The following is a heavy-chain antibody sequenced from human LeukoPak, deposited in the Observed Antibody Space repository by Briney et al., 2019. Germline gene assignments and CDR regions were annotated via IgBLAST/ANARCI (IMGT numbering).Heavy chain of an antibody. J-gene: IGHJ4*02. D-gene: IGHD1-26*01. V-gene: IGHV4-34*01. CDR2: INHSGST. Sequence: LRLSCAASGFTFSSYEMNWVRQAPGKGLEWIGEINHSGSTNYNPSLKSRVTISVDTSKNQFSLKLSSVTAADTAVYYCARGRGFDYWGQGTLVTVSS. CDR1: GFTFSSYE. CDR3: ARGRGFDY.